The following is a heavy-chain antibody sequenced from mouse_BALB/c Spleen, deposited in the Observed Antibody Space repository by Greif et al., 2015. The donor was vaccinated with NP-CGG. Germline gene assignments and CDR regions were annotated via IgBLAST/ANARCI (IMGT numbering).Heavy chain of an antibody. CDR2: IYPSDSYT. Sequence: QVQLQQSGAELVRPGASVKLSCKASGYTFTSYWINWVKQRPGQGLEWIGNIYPSDSYTNYNQKFKDKATLTVDKSSSTAYMQLSSPTSEDSAVYYCTRLGTTATRAMDYWGQGTSVTVSS. D-gene: IGHD1-2*01. CDR3: TRLGTTATRAMDY. J-gene: IGHJ4*01. CDR1: GYTFTSYW. V-gene: IGHV1-69*02.